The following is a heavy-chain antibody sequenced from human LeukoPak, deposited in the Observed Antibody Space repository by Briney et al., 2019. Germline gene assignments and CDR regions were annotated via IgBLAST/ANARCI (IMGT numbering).Heavy chain of an antibody. Sequence: GGSLRLSCADSGYTFSSYAMSWVRQAPGKGLEWVSAISGSGGSTYYADSVKGRFTISRDNSKNTLYLQMNSLRAEDTAVYYCAKGLWFGELDYWGQGTLVTVSS. D-gene: IGHD3-10*01. CDR1: GYTFSSYA. CDR2: ISGSGGST. CDR3: AKGLWFGELDY. V-gene: IGHV3-23*01. J-gene: IGHJ4*02.